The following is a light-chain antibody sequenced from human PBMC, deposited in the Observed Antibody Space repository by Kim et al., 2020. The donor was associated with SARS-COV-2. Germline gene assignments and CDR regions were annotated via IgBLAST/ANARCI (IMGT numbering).Light chain of an antibody. V-gene: IGKV3D-15*01. CDR1: PSIGTD. Sequence: LSPGERATLSCTASPSIGTDLAWYQHKPGQAPRLLIYHAFTRATGIPARISGSGSVTEFTLTISSLQSEDFAVYYCQQYNDWPLTFGGGTKVDIK. CDR2: HAF. J-gene: IGKJ4*01. CDR3: QQYNDWPLT.